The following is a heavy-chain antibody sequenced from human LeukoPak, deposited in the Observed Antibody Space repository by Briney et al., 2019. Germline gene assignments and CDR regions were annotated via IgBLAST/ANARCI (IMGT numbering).Heavy chain of an antibody. CDR2: IYHSGST. Sequence: PSETLSLTCAVSGGSISSSNWWNWVRQPPGKGLEWIGEIYHSGSTNYNPSLKSRVTISVDKSKNQFSLKLSSVTAADTAVYYCARATHIAAVYYFDYWGQGTLVTVSS. V-gene: IGHV4-4*02. J-gene: IGHJ4*02. D-gene: IGHD6-13*01. CDR3: ARATHIAAVYYFDY. CDR1: GGSISSSNW.